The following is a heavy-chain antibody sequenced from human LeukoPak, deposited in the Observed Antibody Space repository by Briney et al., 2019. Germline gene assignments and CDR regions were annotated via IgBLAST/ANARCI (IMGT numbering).Heavy chain of an antibody. V-gene: IGHV3-23*01. J-gene: IGHJ4*02. CDR3: ARAVKGILRYFDC. Sequence: PGGSLRLSCAASGFTFSNYAMSWVRQAPGKGLEWISAIGASGASTYYADSVKGRFTISRDNSKNTLYLHMNSLRAEDTAIYYCARAVKGILRYFDCLGQGTLVTVSS. CDR1: GFTFSNYA. D-gene: IGHD3-9*01. CDR2: IGASGAST.